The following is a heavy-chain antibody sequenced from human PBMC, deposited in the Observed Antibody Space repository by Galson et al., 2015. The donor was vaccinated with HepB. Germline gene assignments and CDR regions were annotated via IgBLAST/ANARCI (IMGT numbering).Heavy chain of an antibody. Sequence: SLRLSCAASGFTFIRHAMHWVRQAPGKGLEWVALISHDGNKKYYADCVRGRFTISRENSTNTLDLERNGLRAEDTAVYYCARDLIFGLFIKTYYGMDVWGQGTTVTVSS. CDR2: ISHDGNKK. CDR3: ARDLIFGLFIKTYYGMDV. V-gene: IGHV3-30*04. D-gene: IGHD3/OR15-3a*01. J-gene: IGHJ6*02. CDR1: GFTFIRHA.